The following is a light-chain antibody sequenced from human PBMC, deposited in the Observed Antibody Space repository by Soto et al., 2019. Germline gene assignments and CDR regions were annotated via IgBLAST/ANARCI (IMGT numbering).Light chain of an antibody. CDR1: QSVSSY. CDR2: DAS. Sequence: EIVLTQSPATLSSSPGERATLSCRASQSVSSYLAWYQQKPGQAPRLLIYDASNRATGIPARFSGSGSGTDFTLTISSLEPEDFAVYYCQQRSSWPLLWTFGGGTKVDIK. CDR3: QQRSSWPLLWT. V-gene: IGKV3-11*01. J-gene: IGKJ4*01.